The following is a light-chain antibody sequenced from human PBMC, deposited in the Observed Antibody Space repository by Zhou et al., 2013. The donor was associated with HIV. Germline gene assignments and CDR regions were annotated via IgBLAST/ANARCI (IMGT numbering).Light chain of an antibody. CDR1: QGISNY. J-gene: IGKJ4*01. CDR3: QKYNYAPRT. CDR2: GAS. V-gene: IGKV1-27*01. Sequence: DIQMTQSPSSLSASVGDRVTITCRASQGISNYLAWYQVKPGKVPKLLIYGASTLHSGVPSRFSGSGSGTDFTLTINSLQPEDVATYYCQKYNYAPRTFGGGTKVDIK.